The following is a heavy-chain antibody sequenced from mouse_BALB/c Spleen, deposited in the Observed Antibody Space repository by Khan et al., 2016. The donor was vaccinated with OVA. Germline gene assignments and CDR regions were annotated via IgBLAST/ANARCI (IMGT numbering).Heavy chain of an antibody. D-gene: IGHD2-2*01. J-gene: IGHJ3*01. CDR3: ARHGYVAWFAY. Sequence: VQLQQSGAELVRPGVSVKISCKGSGYTFTDFTMHWVKQSHAMSLEWIGYIDPFNGGTSYNPKFKGKATLTVDKSSSTAYMHLSSLTSDDSAVYYCARHGYVAWFAYSGQGTLVTVSA. V-gene: IGHV1S137*01. CDR2: IDPFNGGT. CDR1: GYTFTDFT.